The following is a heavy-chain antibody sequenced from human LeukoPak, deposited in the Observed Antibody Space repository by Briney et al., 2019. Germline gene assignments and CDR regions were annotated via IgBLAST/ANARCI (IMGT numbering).Heavy chain of an antibody. J-gene: IGHJ4*02. CDR2: ISGSGGST. CDR1: GFTFSSYA. D-gene: IGHD2-15*01. CDR3: AKDLGVATADPVDY. Sequence: PGGSLRLSCAASGFTFSSYAMSWVRQAPGKGLEWVSAISGSGGSTYYADSVKGRFTISRDNSKNTLYLQMNSLRTEDTAVYYCAKDLGVATADPVDYWGQGTLVTVSS. V-gene: IGHV3-23*01.